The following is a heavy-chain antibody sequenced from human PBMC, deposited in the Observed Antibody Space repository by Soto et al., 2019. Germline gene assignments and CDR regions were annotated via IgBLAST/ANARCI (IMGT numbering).Heavy chain of an antibody. CDR2: ISYSGST. CDR3: ANYYADALDAFEI. Sequence: QVQLQESGPGLVKPSQTLSLTCTVSDGFISSGNYYWSWIRQPPGKGLEWIGYISYSGSTYYNPSLRSRVSISLDTSKNQFSLKLSSVTAADTAVYYCANYYADALDAFEIWGLGTMVTVSS. CDR1: DGFISSGNYY. D-gene: IGHD4-17*01. J-gene: IGHJ3*02. V-gene: IGHV4-30-4*01.